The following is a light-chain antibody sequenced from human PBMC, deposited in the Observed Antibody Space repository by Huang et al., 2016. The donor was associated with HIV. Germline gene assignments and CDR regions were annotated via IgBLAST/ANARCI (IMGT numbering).Light chain of an antibody. CDR2: KVS. CDR1: QSLVYSDGGTY. CDR3: MQGSRWPWT. Sequence: DVVMTQSPLSLPVTLGQPASISCRSNQSLVYSDGGTYLNWFQQRPGQSPRRLIYKVSNRDSGVPDRCSGSGSGTDFTLKISRVEAEDVGIYYCMQGSRWPWTFGQGTKVDIK. V-gene: IGKV2-30*01. J-gene: IGKJ1*01.